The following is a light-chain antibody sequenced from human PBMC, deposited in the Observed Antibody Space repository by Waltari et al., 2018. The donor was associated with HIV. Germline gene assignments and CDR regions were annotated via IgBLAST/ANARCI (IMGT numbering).Light chain of an antibody. CDR1: SSDVGAYNY. V-gene: IGLV2-11*01. Sequence: QSALTQPRSVSGSPGQSVTISCTGTSSDVGAYNYVSWYQQPPSRAPKLMIYDVTKPPSRCPGRCSGSKSGNTASLTSSGLQAEDETDYYCCSYAGSYTGYVFGTGTYVTVL. CDR3: CSYAGSYTGYV. J-gene: IGLJ1*01. CDR2: DVT.